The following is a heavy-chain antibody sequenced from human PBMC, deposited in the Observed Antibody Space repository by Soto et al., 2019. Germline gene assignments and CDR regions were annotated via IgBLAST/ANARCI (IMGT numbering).Heavy chain of an antibody. D-gene: IGHD3-3*01. CDR3: ARGGVSTRTFDY. J-gene: IGHJ4*02. Sequence: VSMTISFPGSEYDFSGYWIAWVGQVPGKGLELMGIIYPSDSDTRYRPSFQGQVTISADKSISSAYLQWSSLRASDTAMYYCARGGVSTRTFDYWGQGTPVNVPS. CDR1: EYDFSGYW. V-gene: IGHV5-51*01. CDR2: IYPSDSDT.